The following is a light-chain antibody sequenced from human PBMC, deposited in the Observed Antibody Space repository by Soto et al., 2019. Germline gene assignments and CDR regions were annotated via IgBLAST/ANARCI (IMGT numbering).Light chain of an antibody. V-gene: IGKV3-20*01. CDR3: QQYGSSHST. CDR2: GAS. CDR1: QSVSSSY. J-gene: IGKJ3*01. Sequence: EIVLTQSPGTLSLSPGERATLSCRASQSVSSSYLAWYQQKPGQAPRLLIYGASSRATGIPDRFSGSGSGTDFTLTISRLVPEDFAVYYCQQYGSSHSTFGPGTKVYIK.